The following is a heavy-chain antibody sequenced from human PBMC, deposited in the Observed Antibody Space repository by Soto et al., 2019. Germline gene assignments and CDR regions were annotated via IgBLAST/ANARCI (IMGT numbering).Heavy chain of an antibody. D-gene: IGHD3-3*01. CDR2: ISDEGNNK. J-gene: IGHJ4*02. CDR3: AKEHLNFWYYFDY. CDR1: GFTFSSYG. V-gene: IGHV3-30*18. Sequence: QVQLVESGGGVVQPGRSLRLSCGASGFTFSSYGMHWVRQAPGKGLEWVAVISDEGNNKYYADSVKGRFTISRDNSKNTLYLQMNSLRAEDTAVCYCAKEHLNFWYYFDYWGQGTLVTVSS.